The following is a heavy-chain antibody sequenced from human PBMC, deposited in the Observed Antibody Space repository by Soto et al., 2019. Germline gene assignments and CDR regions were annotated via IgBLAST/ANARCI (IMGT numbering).Heavy chain of an antibody. CDR2: ISGSGGST. CDR3: ISGTYNYISRGHGGDN. Sequence: GGSLRLSCAASGFTFSSYAMSWVRQAPGKGLEWVSAISGSGGSTYYADSVKGRFTISRDNSKNTLYLQMNSLRAEDTAVYYCISGTYNYISRGHGGDNWGQGTLFTVSS. CDR1: GFTFSSYA. V-gene: IGHV3-23*01. D-gene: IGHD3-22*01. J-gene: IGHJ4*02.